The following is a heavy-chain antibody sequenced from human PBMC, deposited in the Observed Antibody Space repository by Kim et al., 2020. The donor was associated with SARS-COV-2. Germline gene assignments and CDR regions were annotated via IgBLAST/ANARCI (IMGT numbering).Heavy chain of an antibody. V-gene: IGHV3-30*04. CDR2: ISYDGSNK. Sequence: GGSLRLSCAASGFTFSSYAMHWVRQAPGKGLEWVAVISYDGSNKYYADSVKGRFTISRDNSKNTLYLQMNSLRAEDTAVYYCARDRAGYGSGSYFWFDPWGQGTLVTVSS. CDR1: GFTFSSYA. CDR3: ARDRAGYGSGSYFWFDP. D-gene: IGHD3-10*01. J-gene: IGHJ5*02.